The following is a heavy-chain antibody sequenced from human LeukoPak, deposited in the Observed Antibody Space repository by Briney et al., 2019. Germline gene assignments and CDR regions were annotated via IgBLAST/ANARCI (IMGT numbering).Heavy chain of an antibody. J-gene: IGHJ4*02. CDR3: ARQVPYGDEAPFDY. D-gene: IGHD4-17*01. CDR1: GGSISSYY. Sequence: SETLSLTCTVSGGSISSYYWSWIRQPPGKGLEWIGYIYYSGSTNYNPSLKSRVTISVDTSKTQFSLKLSSVTAADTAVYYCARQVPYGDEAPFDYWGQGTLVTVSS. CDR2: IYYSGST. V-gene: IGHV4-59*08.